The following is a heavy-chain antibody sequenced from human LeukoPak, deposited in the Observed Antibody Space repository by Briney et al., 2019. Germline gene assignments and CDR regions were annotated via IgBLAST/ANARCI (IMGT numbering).Heavy chain of an antibody. Sequence: WETLSLTCAVSGGSFSGYYWSWVRQPPGKGLEWVAEITYSGSTNYNPSLKSRVTILVDTSKNQFSLKLSSLTAADTAVYYCARGGDILTGYYLLYYFDYWGPGTLVTVSS. D-gene: IGHD3-9*01. CDR1: GGSFSGYY. J-gene: IGHJ4*02. V-gene: IGHV4-34*01. CDR3: ARGGDILTGYYLLYYFDY. CDR2: ITYSGST.